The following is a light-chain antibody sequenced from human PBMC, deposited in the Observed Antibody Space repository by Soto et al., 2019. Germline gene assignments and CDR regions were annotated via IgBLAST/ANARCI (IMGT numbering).Light chain of an antibody. V-gene: IGKV3D-15*01. CDR3: QQYNKWPWT. CDR2: GAS. CDR1: QSVSSN. Sequence: EIVMTQSPATLSVSPGERATLSCRASQSVSSNLAWYQQKPGQAPRLLIYGASSRATGIPDRFSGSGSGTDFTLTISRLEPEDFAVYYCQQYNKWPWTFGQGTKVDNK. J-gene: IGKJ1*01.